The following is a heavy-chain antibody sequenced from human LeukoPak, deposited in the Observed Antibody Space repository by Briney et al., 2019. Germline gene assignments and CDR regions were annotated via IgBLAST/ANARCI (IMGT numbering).Heavy chain of an antibody. D-gene: IGHD3-9*01. CDR3: VRRTYKILRGTEYGYWYFDL. V-gene: IGHV4-39*01. J-gene: IGHJ2*01. Sequence: PSETLSLTCTVSGGSISSSNSYWGWIRQPPGKGLEWVGSIFYSGSTFYNPSLKSRVTISVDTSKNQFSLRLSSVTAADTAVFYCVRRTYKILRGTEYGYWYFDLWGRGTLVTVSS. CDR1: GGSISSSNSY. CDR2: IFYSGST.